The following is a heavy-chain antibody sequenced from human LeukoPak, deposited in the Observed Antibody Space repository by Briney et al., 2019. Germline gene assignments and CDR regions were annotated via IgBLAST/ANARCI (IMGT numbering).Heavy chain of an antibody. CDR3: VRQQTSHGNFDY. J-gene: IGHJ4*02. CDR2: IGTAGDT. Sequence: GGSLRLSCATSGFTFSNHAMHWVRQATGKGLEWDSAIGTAGDTFYPGSVKGRFTISRENAKNSLSLQINSLKAEDTAVYYCVRQQTSHGNFDYWGQGTLVTVSS. CDR1: GFTFSNHA. V-gene: IGHV3-13*01. D-gene: IGHD1-26*01.